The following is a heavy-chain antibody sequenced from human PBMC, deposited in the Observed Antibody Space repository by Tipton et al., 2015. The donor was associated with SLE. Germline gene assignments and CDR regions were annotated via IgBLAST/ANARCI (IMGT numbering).Heavy chain of an antibody. J-gene: IGHJ3*02. D-gene: IGHD3-22*01. CDR1: GGSISSSSYY. CDR3: AIAPYYFDSSGYYRSHAFDI. V-gene: IGHV4-39*01. Sequence: LRLSCTVSGGSISSSSYYWGWIRQPPGKGLEWIGSIYYSGSTNYNPSLKSRVTISVDTSKNRFSLKLSSVTAADTAAYYCAIAPYYFDSSGYYRSHAFDIWGQGTMVTVSS. CDR2: IYYSGST.